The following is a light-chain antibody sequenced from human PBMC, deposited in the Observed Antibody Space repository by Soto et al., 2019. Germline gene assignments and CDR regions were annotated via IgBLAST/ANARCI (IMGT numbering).Light chain of an antibody. J-gene: IGKJ1*01. CDR3: QHYNHWPPDRT. CDR2: GAS. CDR1: QSVGSN. Sequence: EIVMTQSPATLSVSPGERATLSCRASQSVGSNLAWYQQKPGQAPRLLIYGASTRATGIPARFSGSGSGTEFTLTIRSLQSEDFAIYFSQHYNHWPPDRTFGQGTKVEIK. V-gene: IGKV3-15*01.